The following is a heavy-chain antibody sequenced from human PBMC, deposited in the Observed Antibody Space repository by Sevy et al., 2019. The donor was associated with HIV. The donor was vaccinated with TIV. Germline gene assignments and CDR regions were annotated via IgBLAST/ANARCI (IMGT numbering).Heavy chain of an antibody. V-gene: IGHV3-33*01. CDR2: IWYDGSNK. D-gene: IGHD6-13*01. CDR1: GFTFSSYG. Sequence: GGSLRPSCAASGFTFSSYGMHWVRQAPGKGLEGGAVIWYDGSNKNYADSVEGRFTNTRENSKNSLHRQLNSLRAEDKAVYYCARDNVMAAAGTFCMDVWGKGTTVTVSS. CDR3: ARDNVMAAAGTFCMDV. J-gene: IGHJ6*03.